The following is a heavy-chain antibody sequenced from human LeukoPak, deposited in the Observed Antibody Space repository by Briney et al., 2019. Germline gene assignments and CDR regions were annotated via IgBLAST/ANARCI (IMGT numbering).Heavy chain of an antibody. CDR3: AKSVAIYFYYGLDV. CDR1: GFTLSRHS. CDR2: MTSSSSTI. D-gene: IGHD3-3*01. J-gene: IGHJ6*02. V-gene: IGHV3-48*01. Sequence: GGSLRLSCVASGFTLSRHSMNWVRQAPGKGLEWVSYMTSSSSTIYYADSVKGRFTISRDNAKNSLYLEMNNLRVEDTAPYYCAKSVAIYFYYGLDVWGQGTTVTVSS.